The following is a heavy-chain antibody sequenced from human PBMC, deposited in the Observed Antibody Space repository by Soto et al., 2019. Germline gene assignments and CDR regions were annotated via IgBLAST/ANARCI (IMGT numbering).Heavy chain of an antibody. V-gene: IGHV4-59*08. D-gene: IGHD6-19*01. CDR2: INYSGST. CDR3: AGWPGNGWFFFDY. CDR1: GGSISRYY. J-gene: IGHJ4*02. Sequence: QVQLQESDPGLVKPSETLSLTCTVSGGSISRYYWSWIRQPPGKGLEWIGYINYSGSTTYNLSLTSRVTISVDTSKNQFSLRLSSVTAADTAVFYCAGWPGNGWFFFDYWGQGTLVTVSS.